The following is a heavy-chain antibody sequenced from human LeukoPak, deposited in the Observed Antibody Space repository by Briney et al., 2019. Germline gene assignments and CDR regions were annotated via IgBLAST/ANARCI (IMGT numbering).Heavy chain of an antibody. CDR1: GGSISSYY. V-gene: IGHV4-4*09. CDR3: ATSHDVKTAPYDL. CDR2: IFTSGWT. J-gene: IGHJ5*02. D-gene: IGHD2-21*01. Sequence: PSETLSLTCTVSGGSISSYYWSWVRQSPGKGLEWTEYIFTSGWTDYNPSLKSRVTMSVDTSKNQLSMELRFLTAADTAVYYCATSHDVKTAPYDLWGQGTLVTVSS.